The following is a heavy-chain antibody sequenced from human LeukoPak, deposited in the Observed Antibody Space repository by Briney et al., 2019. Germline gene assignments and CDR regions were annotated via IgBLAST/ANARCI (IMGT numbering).Heavy chain of an antibody. V-gene: IGHV4-59*01. D-gene: IGHD3-16*01. J-gene: IGHJ3*02. CDR3: VRDRVLGAFDI. CDR1: GGSISSYS. Sequence: PSQTLSLTCTVSGGSISSYSWTWIRQPPGKGLEWIGSIYYSGSTNYNPSLKSRVTISVDTSKNQFSLKLSSVTAADTAVYYCVRDRVLGAFDIWGQGTMVTVSS. CDR2: IYYSGST.